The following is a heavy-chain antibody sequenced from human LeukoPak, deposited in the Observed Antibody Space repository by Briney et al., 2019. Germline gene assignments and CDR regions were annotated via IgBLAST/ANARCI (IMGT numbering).Heavy chain of an antibody. CDR3: ARDPYSGYSSGWYGGYYFDY. V-gene: IGHV3-21*01. Sequence: GGSLRLPCAASGFTFSSYAMTWVRQAPGKGLEWVSSISSSSSYIYYADSVKGRFTISRDNAKNSLYLQMNSLRAEDTAVCYCARDPYSGYSSGWYGGYYFDYWGQGTLVTVSS. J-gene: IGHJ4*02. D-gene: IGHD6-19*01. CDR2: ISSSSSYI. CDR1: GFTFSSYA.